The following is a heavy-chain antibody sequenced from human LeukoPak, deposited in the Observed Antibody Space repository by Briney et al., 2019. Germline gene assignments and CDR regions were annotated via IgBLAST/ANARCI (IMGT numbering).Heavy chain of an antibody. Sequence: SGPTLVNPTQTLTLTCTFSGFSLSTSGGGVGWIRQPPGKALEWLARIDWDDDKYYSTSLKTRATISKDTSKNQVVLTMTNMDPVDTATYYCARHGAGVAARRFDYWGQGTLVTVSS. CDR3: ARHGAGVAARRFDY. D-gene: IGHD6-6*01. CDR2: IDWDDDK. CDR1: GFSLSTSGGG. V-gene: IGHV2-70*11. J-gene: IGHJ4*02.